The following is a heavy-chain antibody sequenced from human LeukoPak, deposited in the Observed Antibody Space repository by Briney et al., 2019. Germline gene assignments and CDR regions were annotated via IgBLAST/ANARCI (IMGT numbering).Heavy chain of an antibody. CDR3: TKGTIELGV. V-gene: IGHV3-23*01. J-gene: IGHJ6*02. Sequence: RGSLRLSCAASVFTFTAYAMSWVRQAPGKGLEWVSTISDRGDSTYYADSVKGRFTISRDNSKDTVFLQLNSLRVEDTALYYCTKGTIELGVWGQGTTVTVSS. CDR1: VFTFTAYA. CDR2: ISDRGDST. D-gene: IGHD4/OR15-4a*01.